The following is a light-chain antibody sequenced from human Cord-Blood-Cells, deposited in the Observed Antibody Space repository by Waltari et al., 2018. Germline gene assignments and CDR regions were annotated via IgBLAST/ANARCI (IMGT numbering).Light chain of an antibody. J-gene: IGLJ1*01. CDR3: CSYAGSSTLYV. V-gene: IGLV2-23*02. CDR2: EVS. CDR1: SSAVGSYNL. Sequence: QSALTQPASVSGSPGPSLTISCTGTSSAVGSYNLVSWYQQHPGKAPKLMIYEVSKRPSGISNRFSCSKSGNTASLTISGLQAEDEADYYCCSYAGSSTLYVFGTGTKVTVL.